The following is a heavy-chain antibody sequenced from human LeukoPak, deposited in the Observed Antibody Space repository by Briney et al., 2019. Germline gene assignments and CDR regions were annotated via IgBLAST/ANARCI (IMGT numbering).Heavy chain of an antibody. Sequence: GASVKVSCKTSGYTFTGLGLYIHWVRQAPGQGLEWMGWINPRSGGTNYAQKFQGRVTMTRDTSTSTVYMELSSLRSEDTAVYYCAREVAGATTKGAYDYWGQGTLVTVSS. V-gene: IGHV1-2*02. CDR3: AREVAGATTKGAYDY. CDR1: GYTFTGLGLY. D-gene: IGHD1-26*01. J-gene: IGHJ4*02. CDR2: INPRSGGT.